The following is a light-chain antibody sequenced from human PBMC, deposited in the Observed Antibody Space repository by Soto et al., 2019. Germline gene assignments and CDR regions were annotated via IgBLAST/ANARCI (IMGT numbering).Light chain of an antibody. CDR1: QGIRDD. V-gene: IGKV1-6*01. CDR3: LQDYDYPYT. J-gene: IGKJ2*01. CDR2: AAS. Sequence: AIQMTQSPSSLSASVGDRVTITCRASQGIRDDLGWYQQKPGKAPKLLIYAASNLQGGVPSRFSGSGSGTDFTLIISGLQPEDFATYYCLQDYDYPYTFGQGTKLEIK.